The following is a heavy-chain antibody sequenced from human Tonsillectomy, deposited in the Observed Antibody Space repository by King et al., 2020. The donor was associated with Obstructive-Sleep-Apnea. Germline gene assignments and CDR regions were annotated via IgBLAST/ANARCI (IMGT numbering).Heavy chain of an antibody. V-gene: IGHV4-59*01. Sequence: VQLQESGPGLVKPSETLSLTCTVSGGSISSYYWSWIRQPPGKGLEWVVYIYYSGSTNYNPSLKSRVTISVDTAKNQFSLKLSSVTASDTAVYYCARVDYDILTGYFTAEYFQHWGQGTLVTVSS. CDR1: GGSISSYY. J-gene: IGHJ1*01. CDR3: ARVDYDILTGYFTAEYFQH. CDR2: IYYSGST. D-gene: IGHD3-9*01.